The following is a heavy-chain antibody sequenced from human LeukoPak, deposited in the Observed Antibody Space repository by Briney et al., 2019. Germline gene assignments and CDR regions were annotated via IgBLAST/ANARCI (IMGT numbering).Heavy chain of an antibody. CDR2: INTNTGTP. V-gene: IGHV7-4-1*02. CDR3: ARSKDTAMVFDH. D-gene: IGHD5-18*01. CDR1: GYIFSNYA. J-gene: IGHJ4*02. Sequence: ASVKVSCKASGYIFSNYAMNWVRQAPVQGPEWMAWINTNTGTPTYAQAFTGRFVFSLDISVNTAYLQISSLKAEDTAVYYCARSKDTAMVFDHWGQGTLVTVSS.